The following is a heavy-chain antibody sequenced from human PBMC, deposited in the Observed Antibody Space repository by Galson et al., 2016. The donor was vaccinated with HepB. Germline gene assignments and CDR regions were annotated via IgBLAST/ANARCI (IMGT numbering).Heavy chain of an antibody. D-gene: IGHD6-19*01. V-gene: IGHV3-7*01. CDR1: GFTFSNYW. CDR3: ARVSLSSGWVFDT. Sequence: SLRLSCAASGFTFSNYWMSWVRQAPGKGLEWVANIKEDGSLTYYVDSVKGRFTIFRDNAKNSLYLQMNTLRAEDAAVYYCARVSLSSGWVFDTWGRGTLVTASS. CDR2: IKEDGSLT. J-gene: IGHJ4*02.